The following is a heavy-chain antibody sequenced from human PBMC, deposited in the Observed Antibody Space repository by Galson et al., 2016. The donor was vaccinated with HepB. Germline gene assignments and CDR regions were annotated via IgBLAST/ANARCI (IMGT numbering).Heavy chain of an antibody. CDR3: AREIVPRGSSPFDY. D-gene: IGHD2-21*01. CDR2: IYPDDSDT. Sequence: QSGAEVKKPGESLRISCKGSGYSFSNYWIAWVRQMPGKGLEWMGIIYPDDSDTRYSPSFQGQVTISADKSISAAYLQWSSLKASDTAIYFCAREIVPRGSSPFDYWGQGTPVTVSS. V-gene: IGHV5-51*01. CDR1: GYSFSNYW. J-gene: IGHJ4*02.